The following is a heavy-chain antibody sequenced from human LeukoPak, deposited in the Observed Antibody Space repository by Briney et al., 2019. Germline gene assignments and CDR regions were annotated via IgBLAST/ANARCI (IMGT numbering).Heavy chain of an antibody. Sequence: PGGSLRLSCAASGFTVGSSFMTWVRQPPGKGLEWVAIIWYDGSNKTYEDSVKGRFTISRDNSKNTLYLQMNSLRAEDTAVYYCARGVDYYENSGTIDYWGQGTLVTVSS. J-gene: IGHJ4*02. V-gene: IGHV3-33*08. CDR3: ARGVDYYENSGTIDY. D-gene: IGHD3-22*01. CDR2: IWYDGSNK. CDR1: GFTVGSSF.